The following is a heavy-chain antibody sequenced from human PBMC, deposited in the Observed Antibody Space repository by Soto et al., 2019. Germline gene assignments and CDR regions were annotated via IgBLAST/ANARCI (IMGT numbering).Heavy chain of an antibody. CDR1: GFTFSRHG. CDR3: ARERGGPPGWFAP. D-gene: IGHD3-16*01. CDR2: IWYDGSNT. J-gene: IGHJ5*02. Sequence: QVQLVESGGGVVQPGRSLRLSCAASGFTFSRHGMYWVRQAPGKGLEWVAAIWYDGSNTYYADSVKGRFTISRDNSKNTLYQQINRLRAEDTAMYYCARERGGPPGWFAPWGQGTLVTACS. V-gene: IGHV3-33*01.